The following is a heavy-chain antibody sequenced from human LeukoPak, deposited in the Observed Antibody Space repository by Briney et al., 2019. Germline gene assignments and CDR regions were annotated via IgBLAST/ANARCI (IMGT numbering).Heavy chain of an antibody. J-gene: IGHJ4*02. D-gene: IGHD2-21*02. V-gene: IGHV4-61*05. Sequence: SETLSLTCFVSGVSISHTNFYWGWIRQPPGKGLEWIGYIYYSGSTNYNPSLKSRVTISVDTSKNQFSLKLSSVTAADTAVYYCARGVVTAILHFDYWGQGTLVTVSS. CDR2: IYYSGST. CDR1: GVSISHTNFY. CDR3: ARGVVTAILHFDY.